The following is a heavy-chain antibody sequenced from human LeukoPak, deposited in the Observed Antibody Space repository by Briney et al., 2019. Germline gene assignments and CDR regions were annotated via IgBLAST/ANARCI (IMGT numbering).Heavy chain of an antibody. J-gene: IGHJ4*02. V-gene: IGHV4-30-2*01. CDR1: GGSISSGGYY. D-gene: IGHD2-2*01. CDR2: IYHSGST. CDR3: ARGPEDIVVVPAAHFDY. Sequence: SETLSLTCTVSGGSISSGGYYWGWIREPPGKGLEWIGYIYHSGSTYYNPPLKSRVTISVDRSKNQFSLKLSSVTAADTAVYYCARGPEDIVVVPAAHFDYWGQGTLVTVSS.